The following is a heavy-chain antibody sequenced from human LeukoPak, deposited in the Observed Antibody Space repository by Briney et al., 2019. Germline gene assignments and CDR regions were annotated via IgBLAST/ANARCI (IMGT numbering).Heavy chain of an antibody. CDR2: ISYDGSNK. Sequence: GSLRLSCAASGFTFSSYAMHWVRQAPGKGLEWVAVISYDGSNKYYADSVKGRFTISRDNSKNTLYLQMNSLRAEDTAVYYCARGNIVVVPALYNWFDPWGQGTLVTVSS. J-gene: IGHJ5*02. CDR3: ARGNIVVVPALYNWFDP. V-gene: IGHV3-30-3*01. CDR1: GFTFSSYA. D-gene: IGHD2-2*01.